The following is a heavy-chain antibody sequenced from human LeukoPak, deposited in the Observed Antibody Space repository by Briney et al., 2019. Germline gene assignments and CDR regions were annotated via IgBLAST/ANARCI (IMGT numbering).Heavy chain of an antibody. Sequence: GGSLSLSCAASGFTFSSYSMNWVRQAPGKGLEWVSSISSSSYIYYADSVKGRFTISRDNAKNSLYLQMNSLRAEDTALYYCAKDRQYQLLFPDYWGQGTLVTVSS. J-gene: IGHJ4*02. D-gene: IGHD2-2*01. CDR3: AKDRQYQLLFPDY. CDR1: GFTFSSYS. V-gene: IGHV3-21*04. CDR2: ISSSSYI.